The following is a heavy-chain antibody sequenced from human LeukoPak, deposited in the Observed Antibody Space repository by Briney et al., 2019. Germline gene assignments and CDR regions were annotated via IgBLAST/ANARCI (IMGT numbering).Heavy chain of an antibody. D-gene: IGHD1-14*01. V-gene: IGHV4-59*11. CDR2: IYYSWST. Sequence: AETLSLTCTVSGPPISSHYWSWIRQPPGKGLEWIGYIYYSWSTNYNPSLKRRVTLSVDASKNQSSLKQSSVTSADTAVYDCERVGMAGRSAYYFDYWGQGTLVTVSS. CDR3: ERVGMAGRSAYYFDY. CDR1: GPPISSHY. J-gene: IGHJ4*02.